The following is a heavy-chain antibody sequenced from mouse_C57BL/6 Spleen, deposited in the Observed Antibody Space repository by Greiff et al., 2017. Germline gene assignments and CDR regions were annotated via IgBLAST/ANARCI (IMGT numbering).Heavy chain of an antibody. Sequence: EVKLMESGGDLVKPGGSLKLSCAASGFTFSSYGMSWVRQTPDKRLEWVATISSGGSYPYYPESVKGRFTISRDNAKNTLYLQMSSLKSEDTAMYYCARQSGGPYYSNYDYFDDWGQGTTLTVSS. CDR3: ARQSGGPYYSNYDYFDD. J-gene: IGHJ2*01. V-gene: IGHV5-6*01. D-gene: IGHD2-5*01. CDR2: ISSGGSYP. CDR1: GFTFSSYG.